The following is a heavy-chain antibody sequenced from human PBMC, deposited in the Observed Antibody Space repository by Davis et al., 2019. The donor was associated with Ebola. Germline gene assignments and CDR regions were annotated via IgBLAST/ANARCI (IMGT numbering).Heavy chain of an antibody. CDR2: ISGSGGST. V-gene: IGHV3-23*01. CDR1: GFTFSSYA. J-gene: IGHJ4*02. CDR3: ARQTLMDY. D-gene: IGHD2-8*01. Sequence: GESLKISCAASGFTFSSYAMSWVRQAPGKGLEWVSAISGSGGSTYYADSVKGRFTISRDNSKNTLYLQMNSLRAEDTAVYYCARQTLMDYWGQGTLVTVSS.